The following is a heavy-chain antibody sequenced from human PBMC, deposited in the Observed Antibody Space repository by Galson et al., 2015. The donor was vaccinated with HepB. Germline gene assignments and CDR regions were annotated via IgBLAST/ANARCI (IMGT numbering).Heavy chain of an antibody. J-gene: IGHJ4*02. Sequence: LSLPCTVSGGSISSYYWSWIRQPPGKGLEWIGYIYYSGGTNYNPSLKSRVTISVDTSKNQFSLKLSSVTAADTAVYYCARHTEDGSGSYYKDATFDYWGQGTLVTVSS. CDR1: GGSISSYY. CDR2: IYYSGGT. V-gene: IGHV4-59*08. D-gene: IGHD3-10*01. CDR3: ARHTEDGSGSYYKDATFDY.